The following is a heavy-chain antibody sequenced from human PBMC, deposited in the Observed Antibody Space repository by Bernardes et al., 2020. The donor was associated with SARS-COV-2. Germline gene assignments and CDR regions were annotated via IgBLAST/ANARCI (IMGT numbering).Heavy chain of an antibody. CDR3: AREVKVISMVRGPIFWFDP. Sequence: SETLSLTCTVSGGSISSGSYYWSWIRQPAGKGLEWIGRIYTGGSTNYNPSLKSRVTISVDTSKNQFYLKLTSVTAADTAVYYCAREVKVISMVRGPIFWFDPWGQGTLVTVSS. V-gene: IGHV4-61*02. D-gene: IGHD3-10*01. CDR2: IYTGGST. CDR1: GGSISSGSYY. J-gene: IGHJ5*02.